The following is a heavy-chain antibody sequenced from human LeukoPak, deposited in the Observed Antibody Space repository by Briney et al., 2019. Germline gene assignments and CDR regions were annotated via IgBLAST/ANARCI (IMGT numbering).Heavy chain of an antibody. CDR1: GYTFTGYY. CDR3: ARGGYSSSWSSDYYYYMDV. V-gene: IGHV1-2*02. J-gene: IGHJ6*03. Sequence: ASVKVSCKASGYTFTGYYMHWVRQAPGQGLEWMGWINPNSDGTNYAQKFQGRVTMTRDTSISTAYMELSRLRSDDTAVYYCARGGYSSSWSSDYYYYMDVWGKGTTVTISS. CDR2: INPNSDGT. D-gene: IGHD6-13*01.